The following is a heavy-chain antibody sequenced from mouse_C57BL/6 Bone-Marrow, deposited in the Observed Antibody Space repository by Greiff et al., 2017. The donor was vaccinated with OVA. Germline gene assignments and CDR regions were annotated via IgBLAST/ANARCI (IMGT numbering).Heavy chain of an antibody. J-gene: IGHJ1*03. CDR3: ARKITTVVATGYCDV. CDR1: GYTFTSYW. V-gene: IGHV1-53*01. Sequence: VQLQQPGTELVKPGASVKLSCKASGYTFTSYWMHCVNPRPVPCLELIGNINPSNGGTNYNEKFKSKATLTVDKSSSTAYMQLSSLTSEDSAVYYCARKITTVVATGYCDVWGTGTTVTVSS. D-gene: IGHD1-1*01. CDR2: INPSNGGT.